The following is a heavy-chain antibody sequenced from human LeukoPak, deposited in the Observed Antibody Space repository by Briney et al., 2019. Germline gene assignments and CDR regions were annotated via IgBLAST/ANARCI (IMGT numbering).Heavy chain of an antibody. CDR3: AKGQWVDF. CDR1: GFTFNNYA. V-gene: IGHV3-23*01. CDR2: ISGSGGST. Sequence: PGGSLRLSCAASGFTFNNYAMNWVRQAPGKGLEWVSAISGSGGSTYYADSVKGRFTISRDNSKNTLFLQMNSLRDEDTAIYYCAKGQWVDFWGQGTLVTVSS. D-gene: IGHD6-19*01. J-gene: IGHJ4*02.